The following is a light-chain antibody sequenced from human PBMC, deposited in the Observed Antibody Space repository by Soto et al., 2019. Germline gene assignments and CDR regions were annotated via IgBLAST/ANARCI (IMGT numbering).Light chain of an antibody. Sequence: QSVLTQPPSASGSPGQSVTISCTGTKSDIGVYDFVSWYQHHPGKAPRLTIYEVVQRPSGVPDRFSGSKSGNTAPLTVSGLQAADEADYFCKSYAGSNTYVFGSGTKVTVL. CDR3: KSYAGSNTYV. CDR1: KSDIGVYDF. J-gene: IGLJ1*01. CDR2: EVV. V-gene: IGLV2-8*01.